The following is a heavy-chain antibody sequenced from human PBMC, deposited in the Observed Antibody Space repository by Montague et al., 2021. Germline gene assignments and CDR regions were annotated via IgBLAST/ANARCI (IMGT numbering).Heavy chain of an antibody. J-gene: IGHJ5*02. CDR3: ARAFSSWYVGWFDP. CDR2: IYYSGNS. D-gene: IGHD6-13*01. CDR1: SASITSNIYY. Sequence: SETLSLTCTVSSASITSNIYYWGWIRQSPGKGLEWIGSIYYSGNSFYQPSLKSRITMAVDTSKNQFSLKLSSVTAADTAIYYCARAFSSWYVGWFDPWGQGTLVTVSS. V-gene: IGHV4-39*07.